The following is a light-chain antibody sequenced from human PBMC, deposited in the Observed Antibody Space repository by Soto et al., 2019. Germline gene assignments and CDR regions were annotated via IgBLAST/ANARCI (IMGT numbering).Light chain of an antibody. CDR1: QYINTR. Sequence: EIVLTQPPATLSSFPGDRVTLSCRASQYINTRLAWYQHRPGQAPRLLIYQTSIRAAGIPARFSASGSGTDFTLTISRLEPEDFAVYYCQQYGSSGTFGQGTKVDIK. CDR2: QTS. V-gene: IGKV3-20*01. J-gene: IGKJ1*01. CDR3: QQYGSSGT.